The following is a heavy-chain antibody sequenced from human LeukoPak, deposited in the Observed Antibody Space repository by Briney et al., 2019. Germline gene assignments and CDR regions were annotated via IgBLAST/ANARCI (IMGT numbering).Heavy chain of an antibody. J-gene: IGHJ4*02. CDR1: GFTFSSYG. CDR3: ARWYSSSWYTPDY. Sequence: GGSLRLSCAASGFTFSSYGMHWVRQAPGKGLEWVAVIWYDGGNKYYADSVKGRFTISRDNSKNTLYLQMNSLRAEDTAVYYCARWYSSSWYTPDYWGQGTLVTVSS. D-gene: IGHD6-13*01. CDR2: IWYDGGNK. V-gene: IGHV3-33*01.